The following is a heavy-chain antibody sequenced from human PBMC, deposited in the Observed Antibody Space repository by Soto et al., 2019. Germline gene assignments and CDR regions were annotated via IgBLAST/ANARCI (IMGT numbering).Heavy chain of an antibody. CDR1: GYTFTSYG. J-gene: IGHJ5*02. CDR3: AREGLGYCSSTSCPWAWFEP. V-gene: IGHV1-18*01. CDR2: ISAYNGNT. D-gene: IGHD2-2*01. Sequence: ASVKVSCKASGYTFTSYGVSWVRQAPGQGLEWMGWISAYNGNTNYAQKLQGSVTMTTDTSTSTAYMELRSLRSDDTAVYYCAREGLGYCSSTSCPWAWFEPWGQGTLVTVSS.